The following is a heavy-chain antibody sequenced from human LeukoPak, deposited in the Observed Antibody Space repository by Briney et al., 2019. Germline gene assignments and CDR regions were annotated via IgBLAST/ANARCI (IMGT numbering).Heavy chain of an antibody. CDR1: GGSVSGYY. CDR3: ARIRLYFLEPFDY. CDR2: ISHRGRT. J-gene: IGHJ4*02. Sequence: SETLSLTCAVYGGSVSGYYWSWIRQPPWKGLEWIGEISHRGRTNYNPSLKGRVTMSVDTPKNQFALKVNSVTAADTAVYCCARIRLYFLEPFDYCGEGILV. D-gene: IGHD3-3*01. V-gene: IGHV4-34*01.